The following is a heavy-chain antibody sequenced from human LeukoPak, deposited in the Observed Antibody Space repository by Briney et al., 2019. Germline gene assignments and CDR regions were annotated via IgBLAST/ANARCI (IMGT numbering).Heavy chain of an antibody. J-gene: IGHJ5*02. D-gene: IGHD2-21*02. V-gene: IGHV4-34*01. CDR3: ARGVSRHMGVVTALISGTWFDP. CDR2: INHSGST. CDR1: GGSFSGYS. Sequence: SETLSLTCAVYGGSFSGYSWSWIRQPPGKGLEWVGEINHSGSTTYNPSLKSRVTISVDRSKNQVSRKLRSVTAADTAVYYCARGVSRHMGVVTALISGTWFDPWGQGTLVTVSS.